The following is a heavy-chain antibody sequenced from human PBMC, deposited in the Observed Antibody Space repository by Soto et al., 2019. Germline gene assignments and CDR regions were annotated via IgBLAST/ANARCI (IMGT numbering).Heavy chain of an antibody. J-gene: IGHJ4*02. CDR3: ARGVTAGVDY. D-gene: IGHD1-26*01. CDR1: GYSFSSLD. CDR2: MQPRDGRT. Sequence: QVQLVQSGAEVREPGASVKVSCKASGYSFSSLDINWVRQTTGQGLEWMGWMQPRDGRTGYAQKFPGRVTMTRDTSINTAYMELSSLTSDDTAFYYCARGVTAGVDYWGQGTLVTVSS. V-gene: IGHV1-8*01.